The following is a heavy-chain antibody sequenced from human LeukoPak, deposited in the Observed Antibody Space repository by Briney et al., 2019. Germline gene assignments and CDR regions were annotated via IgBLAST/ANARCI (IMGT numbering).Heavy chain of an antibody. CDR2: ISDADGSIT. V-gene: IGHV3-74*01. CDR3: ARDLSGYSDY. CDR1: GFTLSSYW. D-gene: IGHD2-15*01. Sequence: GGSLRLSCSASGFTLSSYWLHWVRQAPGKGLVWVSRISDADGSITDYADSVRGRFTISRDTAKNTLYLEMNSLGAEDTAVYYCARDLSGYSDYWGQGTLVTVSS. J-gene: IGHJ4*02.